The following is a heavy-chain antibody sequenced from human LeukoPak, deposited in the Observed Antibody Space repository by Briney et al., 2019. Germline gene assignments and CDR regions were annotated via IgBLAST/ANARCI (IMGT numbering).Heavy chain of an antibody. CDR2: ISSSSYI. Sequence: GGSLRLSCAASGFTFSSYSMNWVRQAPGKGLEWVSSISSSSYIYYADSVKGRFTISRDNAKNSLYLQMNSLRAEDTAVYYCASLDDFWSGYYHYGMDVWGQGTTVTVSS. D-gene: IGHD3-3*01. CDR1: GFTFSSYS. V-gene: IGHV3-21*01. J-gene: IGHJ6*02. CDR3: ASLDDFWSGYYHYGMDV.